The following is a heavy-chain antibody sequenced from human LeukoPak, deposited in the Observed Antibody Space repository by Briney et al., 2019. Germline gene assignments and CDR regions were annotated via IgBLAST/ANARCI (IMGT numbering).Heavy chain of an antibody. CDR2: ISYDGSNK. CDR1: GFTFSSYG. CDR3: AKDQGGGWLDY. V-gene: IGHV3-30*18. Sequence: GRSLRLSCAASGFTFSSYGMHWVRQAPSKGLEWVAVISYDGSNKYYADSVKGRFTISRDNSKNTLYLQMNSLRAEDTAVYYCAKDQGGGWLDYWGQGTLVTVSS. D-gene: IGHD6-19*01. J-gene: IGHJ4*02.